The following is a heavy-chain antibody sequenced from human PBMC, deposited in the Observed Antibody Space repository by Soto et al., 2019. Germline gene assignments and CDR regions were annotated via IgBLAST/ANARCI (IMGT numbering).Heavy chain of an antibody. Sequence: EVQLLESGGGFVQPGGSLRLSCAASAFTFSTYAMTWVRQAPGKGLEWVSSVSGSGGSTYYSDSVKGRFTISRDNSKYPTYLHINSLRAEDTAIYFCAKSSATWSVISYFRPFALDVWGQGTTVTVSS. D-gene: IGHD3-3*01. V-gene: IGHV3-23*01. CDR2: VSGSGGST. J-gene: IGHJ6*02. CDR1: AFTFSTYA. CDR3: AKSSATWSVISYFRPFALDV.